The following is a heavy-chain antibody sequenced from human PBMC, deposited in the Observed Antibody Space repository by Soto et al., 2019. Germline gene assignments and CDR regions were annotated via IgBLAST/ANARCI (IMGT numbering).Heavy chain of an antibody. J-gene: IGHJ5*02. CDR1: GYTFTSYA. D-gene: IGHD2-21*02. Sequence: ASVKVSCKASGYTFTSYAMHWVRQAPGQRLEWMGWINAGNGNTKYSQKFLGRVTITRDTSASTAYMELSSLRSEDTAVYYCASCRKSGGDKFCWFDPWGQGTLVTVSS. CDR2: INAGNGNT. V-gene: IGHV1-3*01. CDR3: ASCRKSGGDKFCWFDP.